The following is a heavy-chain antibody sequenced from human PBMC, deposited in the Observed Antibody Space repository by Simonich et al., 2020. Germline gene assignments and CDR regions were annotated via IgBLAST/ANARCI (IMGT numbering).Heavy chain of an antibody. CDR1: GFTFSSYW. J-gene: IGHJ4*02. V-gene: IGHV3-74*01. CDR3: ARNRLDY. CDR2: INSDGSST. Sequence: EVQLVESGGGLVQPGGSLRLACAASGFTFSSYWMHGVRQAPGKGLVSVARINSDGSSTSYAYSVKVRSTISRDNAQNTLYLQMNSLRAEDTAVYYCARNRLDYWGQGTLVTVSS.